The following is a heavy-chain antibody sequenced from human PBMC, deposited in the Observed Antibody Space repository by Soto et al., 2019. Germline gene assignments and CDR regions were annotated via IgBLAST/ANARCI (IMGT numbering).Heavy chain of an antibody. CDR2: ISGSGGST. V-gene: IGHV3-23*01. CDR1: GFTFSSYA. D-gene: IGHD3-9*01. CDR3: AKGPNYDILTGYQISYYFDY. J-gene: IGHJ4*02. Sequence: PGGSLRLSCAASGFTFSSYAVSWVRRAPGKGLEWVSAISGSGGSTYYAASVKGRFTISRDNSKNTLYLQMNSLRAEDTAVYYCAKGPNYDILTGYQISYYFDYWGQGTLVTVSS.